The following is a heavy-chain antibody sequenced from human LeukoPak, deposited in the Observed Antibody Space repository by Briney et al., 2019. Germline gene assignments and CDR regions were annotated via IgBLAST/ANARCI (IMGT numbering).Heavy chain of an antibody. D-gene: IGHD2-2*01. CDR3: ARGFCSSAGCYDWFDP. CDR2: INPNSGDT. Sequence: ASVKVSCKASGYTFTGNFIHWVRQAPGQGLEWMGWINPNSGDTDYAQKFQGRVTMTRDTSLNTALMELSRLTSDDTAVYYCARGFCSSAGCYDWFDPWGQGTLVTVSS. V-gene: IGHV1-2*02. CDR1: GYTFTGNF. J-gene: IGHJ5*02.